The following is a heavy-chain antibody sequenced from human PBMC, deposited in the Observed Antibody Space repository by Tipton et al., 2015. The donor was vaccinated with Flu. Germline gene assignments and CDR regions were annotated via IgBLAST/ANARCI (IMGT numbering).Heavy chain of an antibody. V-gene: IGHV3-48*03. Sequence: SLRLSCAASGSTFSSHEMNWVRQAPGKGLEWVSSISSSGTTIYYADSVKGRFTISRDNAKNSLYLQMNSLRAEDTAVYYCARVDLFGSGWPTAFDIWGQGTMVTVSS. D-gene: IGHD6-19*01. CDR3: ARVDLFGSGWPTAFDI. CDR2: ISSSGTTI. CDR1: GSTFSSHE. J-gene: IGHJ3*02.